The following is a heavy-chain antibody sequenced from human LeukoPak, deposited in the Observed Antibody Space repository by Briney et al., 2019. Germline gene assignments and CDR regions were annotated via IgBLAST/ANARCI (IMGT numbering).Heavy chain of an antibody. Sequence: PGGSLRLSCSASGFTFRDYPIHWVRQAPGEGLQYVSAISSAGGTTYYADSVRGRFTISRDNSKNTLYLQMSSPRAEDTALYYCVKVGDSGYGEYYQHWGQGTLVTVSS. V-gene: IGHV3-64D*06. CDR1: GFTFRDYP. J-gene: IGHJ1*01. CDR3: VKVGDSGYGEYYQH. CDR2: ISSAGGTT. D-gene: IGHD5-12*01.